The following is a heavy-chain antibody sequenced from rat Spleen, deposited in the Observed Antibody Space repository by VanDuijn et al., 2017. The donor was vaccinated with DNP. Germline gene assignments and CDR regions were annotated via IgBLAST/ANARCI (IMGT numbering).Heavy chain of an antibody. D-gene: IGHD1-2*01. CDR2: INYSGST. CDR1: AYSITTNY. Sequence: EVQLQESGPGLVKPSQSLSLTCSVTAYSITTNYWGWIRKFPGNKMEWIGHINYSGSTSYNPSLKSRISITRDTSKNQSILQLNSVTTEDTATYYCARHRTIAAIFDYWGQGVMVTVSS. J-gene: IGHJ2*01. CDR3: ARHRTIAAIFDY. V-gene: IGHV3-1*01.